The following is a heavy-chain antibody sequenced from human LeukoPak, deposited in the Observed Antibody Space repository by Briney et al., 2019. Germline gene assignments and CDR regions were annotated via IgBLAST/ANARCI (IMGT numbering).Heavy chain of an antibody. CDR1: GGSISSYY. V-gene: IGHV4-59*01. D-gene: IGHD1-26*01. CDR3: ARDVNSGSYAV. Sequence: PSETLSLTCTVSGGSISSYYCSWIRQPPGKGLEWIGYIYYSGSTNYNPSLKSRVTISVDTSKNQFSLKLSSVTAAGTAVYYCARDVNSGSYAVWGQRTLVTVSS. J-gene: IGHJ4*02. CDR2: IYYSGST.